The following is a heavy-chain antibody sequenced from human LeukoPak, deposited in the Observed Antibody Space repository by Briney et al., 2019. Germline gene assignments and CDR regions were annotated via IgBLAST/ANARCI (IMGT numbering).Heavy chain of an antibody. CDR2: INWNGGGT. CDR1: GFTFDDYG. V-gene: IGHV3-20*04. D-gene: IGHD3-22*01. J-gene: IGHJ4*02. Sequence: AGGSLRLSCAASGFTFDDYGMSWVRQAPGKGLEWVSGINWNGGGTGYADSVKGRFTISRDSAKNSLYLQMNTLRAKDTALYYCARGASYYYDSSGYYNWGQGTLVTVSS. CDR3: ARGASYYYDSSGYYN.